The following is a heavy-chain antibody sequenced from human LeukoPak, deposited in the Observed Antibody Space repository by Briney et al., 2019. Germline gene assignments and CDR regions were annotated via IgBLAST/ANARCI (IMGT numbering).Heavy chain of an antibody. CDR3: AKPATDLLVAALDAFDI. CDR1: GFTFSSYG. V-gene: IGHV3-30*02. Sequence: PGGSLRLSCAASGFTFSSYGMHWVRQAPGKGLEWVAFIRYDGSNKYYADSVKGRFTISRDNSKNTLYLQMNSLRAEDTAVYYCAKPATDLLVAALDAFDIWGQGTMVTVSS. CDR2: IRYDGSNK. D-gene: IGHD2-15*01. J-gene: IGHJ3*02.